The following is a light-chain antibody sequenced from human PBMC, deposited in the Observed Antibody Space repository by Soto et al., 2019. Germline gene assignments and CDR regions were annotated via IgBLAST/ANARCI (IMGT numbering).Light chain of an antibody. Sequence: DIVMTQSPDSLAVSLGERATINCKSSQSVLYSSNNKNYLAWYQQKPGQPPKLLIYWASTRESGVPDRFSGRGSETDFPLTSSSLQAEDVAVYYCQQYFRPWTFGQGTKVEIK. CDR2: WAS. CDR1: QSVLYSSNNKNY. V-gene: IGKV4-1*01. J-gene: IGKJ1*01. CDR3: QQYFRPWT.